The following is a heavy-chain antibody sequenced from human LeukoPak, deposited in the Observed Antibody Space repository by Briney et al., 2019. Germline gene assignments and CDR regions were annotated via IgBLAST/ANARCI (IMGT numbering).Heavy chain of an antibody. V-gene: IGHV3-23*01. D-gene: IGHD3-22*01. CDR2: ISGSGGST. CDR1: GFTFSSYA. CDR3: AKGRYYYDSSGYCLDY. Sequence: GGSLRLSCAASGFTFSSYAMSWVRQAPGKGLEWVSAISGSGGSTYYADSVKGRFTISRDNSKNTLYLQMNSLRAEDTAVYYCAKGRYYYDSSGYCLDYWGQGTLVTVSS. J-gene: IGHJ4*02.